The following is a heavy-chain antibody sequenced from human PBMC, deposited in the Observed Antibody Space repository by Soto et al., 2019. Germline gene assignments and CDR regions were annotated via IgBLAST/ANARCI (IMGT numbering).Heavy chain of an antibody. J-gene: IGHJ6*02. D-gene: IGHD3-10*01. Sequence: QVQLQESGPGLVKPSETMSLSCTVSGGSISSYYWSWFRQSPGKRMEWIGYVHHSWGSSYNPSLHSRVAISVDTSKRQFSLKVTSVTATDTAVYYCARQGFGPLHGLVDVWGQGTTVTVSS. CDR2: VHHSWGS. V-gene: IGHV4-59*08. CDR1: GGSISSYY. CDR3: ARQGFGPLHGLVDV.